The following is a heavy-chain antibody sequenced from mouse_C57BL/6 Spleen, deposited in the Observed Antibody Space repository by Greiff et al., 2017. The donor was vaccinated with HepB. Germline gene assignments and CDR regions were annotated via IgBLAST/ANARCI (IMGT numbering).Heavy chain of an antibody. CDR2: IYPGNSDT. V-gene: IGHV1-5*01. CDR3: TRPYYYGSSAMDY. D-gene: IGHD1-1*01. Sequence: VQLQQSGTVLARPGASVKMSCKTSGYTFTSYWMHWVKQRPGQGLEWIGAIYPGNSDTSYNQKFKGKAKLTAVTSASTAYMELSSLTTEDSAVYYCTRPYYYGSSAMDYWGQGTSVTVSS. J-gene: IGHJ4*01. CDR1: GYTFTSYW.